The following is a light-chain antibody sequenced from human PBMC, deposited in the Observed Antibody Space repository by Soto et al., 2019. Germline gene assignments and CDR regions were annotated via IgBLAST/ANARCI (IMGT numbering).Light chain of an antibody. Sequence: QSVLTQPASVSGSPGQSITISCTGTSSHVGSYNLVSWYRQNPGKAPKLMIYEDSKRPSGVSNRFSGSKSGNTASLTISGLQAEDEADYYCCSYEGSTNFGRFVFGAGTKVTVL. J-gene: IGLJ1*01. CDR2: EDS. CDR1: SSHVGSYNL. CDR3: CSYEGSTNFGRFV. V-gene: IGLV2-23*02.